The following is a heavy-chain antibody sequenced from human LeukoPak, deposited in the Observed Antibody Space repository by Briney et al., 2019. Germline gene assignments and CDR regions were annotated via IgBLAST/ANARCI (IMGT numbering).Heavy chain of an antibody. D-gene: IGHD7-27*01. J-gene: IGHJ3*02. V-gene: IGHV3-13*01. CDR3: ATLTLGI. CDR2: IGTAGDT. Sequence: GGSLRLSCAASGFTFGSYDMHWVRQATGKGLEWVSAIGTAGDTYYPGSVKGRFTISRENAKNSLYLQMNSLRAEDTAVHYCATLTLGIWGQGTMVTVSS. CDR1: GFTFGSYD.